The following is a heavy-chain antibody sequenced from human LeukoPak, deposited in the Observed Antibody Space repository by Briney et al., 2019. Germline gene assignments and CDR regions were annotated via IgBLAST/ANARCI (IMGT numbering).Heavy chain of an antibody. Sequence: PGGSLRLSCAASGFTFSGYYMSWIRQAPGKGLEWVSYISSSGSTIYYAGSVKGRFTISRDNAKNSLYLQMNSLRAEDTAVYYCARETYDFWSGYYTGINWFDPWGQGTLVTVSS. V-gene: IGHV3-11*01. CDR2: ISSSGSTI. D-gene: IGHD3-3*01. J-gene: IGHJ5*02. CDR1: GFTFSGYY. CDR3: ARETYDFWSGYYTGINWFDP.